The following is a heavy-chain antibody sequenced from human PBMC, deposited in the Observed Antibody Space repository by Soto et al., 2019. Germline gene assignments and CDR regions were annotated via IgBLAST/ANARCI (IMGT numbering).Heavy chain of an antibody. D-gene: IGHD6-13*01. CDR2: ISAYSGNT. Sequence: QVQLVQSGAEVKKPGASVKVSYKASGYTFTSDCISWVRQAPGQGLEWMGWISAYSGNTNYAQKLQGRVTMTTDTSTSTAYMELRSLRSDDTAVYYCARVWIAAAGYYFDYWGQGTLVTVSS. CDR3: ARVWIAAAGYYFDY. J-gene: IGHJ4*02. V-gene: IGHV1-18*01. CDR1: GYTFTSDC.